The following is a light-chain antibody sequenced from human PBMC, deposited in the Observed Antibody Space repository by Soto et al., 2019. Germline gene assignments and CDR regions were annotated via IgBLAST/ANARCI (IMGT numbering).Light chain of an antibody. CDR1: QSLLHSNGYNY. V-gene: IGKV2-28*01. CDR3: MQALQTPLT. J-gene: IGKJ4*01. Sequence: DIVMTQSPLSLPVTPGEPASISCRSSQSLLHSNGYNYLDWYLQKPGQSPQLLIYLGSNRASGVPDRCSGGGSGTVFTQKVSSVEEEDVGVYYCMQALQTPLTFGGGTKVEIK. CDR2: LGS.